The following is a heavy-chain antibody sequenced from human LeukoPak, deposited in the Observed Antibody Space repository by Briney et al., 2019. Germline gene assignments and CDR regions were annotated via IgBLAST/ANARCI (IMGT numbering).Heavy chain of an antibody. D-gene: IGHD1-26*01. CDR1: NYSISTDYY. Sequence: PSETLSLTCSVSNYSISTDYYWGWIRPPPGKGLEWIGTMYHSGSTYYNPSLKSRVTISVDKSKGQFSLKLSSVTAADTAIYYCARKPTTSDAFDMWGQGTMVTVSS. CDR3: ARKPTTSDAFDM. V-gene: IGHV4-38-2*02. J-gene: IGHJ3*02. CDR2: MYHSGST.